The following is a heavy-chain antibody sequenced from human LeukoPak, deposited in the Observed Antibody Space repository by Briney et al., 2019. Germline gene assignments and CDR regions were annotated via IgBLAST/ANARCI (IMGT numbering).Heavy chain of an antibody. CDR2: ISGSGGYT. J-gene: IGHJ4*02. Sequence: GGSLRLSCAASGFTFSIFPMSWVRHAPEKGLEWVSSISGSGGYTYYANSVEGRFITSRNNPKNTLYLQINSLRAEDTAVYYCAKDLFGGPARAFFDYWGEGTLVTASS. V-gene: IGHV3-23*01. CDR3: AKDLFGGPARAFFDY. CDR1: GFTFSIFP. D-gene: IGHD3-16*01.